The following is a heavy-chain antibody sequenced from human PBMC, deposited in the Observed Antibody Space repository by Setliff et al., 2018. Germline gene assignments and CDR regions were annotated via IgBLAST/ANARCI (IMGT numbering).Heavy chain of an antibody. CDR3: MRQVGGGLWYFDY. Sequence: PETLSLTCAVSGLSISGEYYWGWIRQPPGGGPEWIGIIYHDGRAYYSTSLKSRVNLSLDMSKTQFSLHLNSVTAADTAVYYCMRQVGGGLWYFDYWGQGILVTVSS. J-gene: IGHJ4*02. D-gene: IGHD2-15*01. CDR1: GLSISGEYY. V-gene: IGHV4-38-2*01. CDR2: IYHDGRA.